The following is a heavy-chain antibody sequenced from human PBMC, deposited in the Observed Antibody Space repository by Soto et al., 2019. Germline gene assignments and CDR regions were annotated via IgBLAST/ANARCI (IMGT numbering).Heavy chain of an antibody. V-gene: IGHV4-61*01. CDR2: IYYSGST. CDR3: ARYALEYNWNDAAFDI. J-gene: IGHJ3*02. D-gene: IGHD1-1*01. Sequence: QVQLQESGPGLVKPSETLSLTCTVSGGSVSSGSYYWSWIRQPPGKGLEWIGYIYYSGSTNYNPSLKSRVTISVDTSKNQFSLKINSVTAADTAVYYCARYALEYNWNDAAFDIWGPGTMVTVSS. CDR1: GGSVSSGSYY.